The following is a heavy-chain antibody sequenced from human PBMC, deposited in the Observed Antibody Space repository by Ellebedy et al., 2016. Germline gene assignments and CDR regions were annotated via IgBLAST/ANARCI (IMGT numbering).Heavy chain of an antibody. D-gene: IGHD6-13*01. V-gene: IGHV3-30-3*01. CDR1: GFTFSSYA. CDR2: ISYDGSNK. Sequence: GESLKISXAASGFTFSSYAMHWVRQAPGKGLEWVAVISYDGSNKYYADSVKGRFTISRDNSKNTLYLQMNSLRAEDTAVYYCARGIEQLVTYYYYGMDVWGQGTTVTVSS. CDR3: ARGIEQLVTYYYYGMDV. J-gene: IGHJ6*02.